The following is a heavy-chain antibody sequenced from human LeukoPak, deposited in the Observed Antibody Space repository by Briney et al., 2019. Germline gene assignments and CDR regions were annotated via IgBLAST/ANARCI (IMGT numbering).Heavy chain of an antibody. D-gene: IGHD4-17*01. CDR1: GGSISSSS. V-gene: IGHV3-21*05. CDR3: ARDQNPNDDYGDYDSFDY. J-gene: IGHJ4*02. CDR2: ISSSSSYI. Sequence: PSETLSLTCTVSGGSISSSSYYWGWTRQAPGKGLEWVSYISSSSSYIYYADSVKGRFTISRDNAKNSLYLQMNSLRAEDTAVYYCARDQNPNDDYGDYDSFDYWGQGTLVTVSS.